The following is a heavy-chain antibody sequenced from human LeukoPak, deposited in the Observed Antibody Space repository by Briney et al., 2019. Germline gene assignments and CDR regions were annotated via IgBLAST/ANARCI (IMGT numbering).Heavy chain of an antibody. CDR3: ATGDGYNYRFRPFDY. V-gene: IGHV1-18*01. CDR2: ISAYNGNT. J-gene: IGHJ4*02. CDR1: GYTFTSYG. Sequence: ASVKVSCKASGYTFTSYGISWVRQAPGQGLEWMGWISAYNGNTNYAQKLQGRVTMTTDTSTSTAYMELRSLRSDDTAVYYCATGDGYNYRFRPFDYWGQGTLVTVSS. D-gene: IGHD5-24*01.